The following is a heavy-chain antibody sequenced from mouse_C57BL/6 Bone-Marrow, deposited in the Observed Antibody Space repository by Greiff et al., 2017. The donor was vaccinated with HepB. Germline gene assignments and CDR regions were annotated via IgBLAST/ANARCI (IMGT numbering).Heavy chain of an antibody. CDR1: GFTFSSYA. J-gene: IGHJ4*01. V-gene: IGHV5-4*01. CDR3: ARELRLRYAMDY. Sequence: EVMLVESGGGLVKPGGSLKLSCAASGFTFSSYAMSWVRQTPEKRLEWVATISDGGSYTYYPDNVKGRFTISRDNAKNNLYLQMSHLKSEDTAMNYCARELRLRYAMDYWGQGTSVTVSS. CDR2: ISDGGSYT. D-gene: IGHD3-2*02.